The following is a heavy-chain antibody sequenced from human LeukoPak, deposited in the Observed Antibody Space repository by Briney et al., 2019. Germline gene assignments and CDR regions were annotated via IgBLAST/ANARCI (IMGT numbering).Heavy chain of an antibody. J-gene: IGHJ4*02. CDR3: ARDGLGGLLFDY. Sequence: ASVKVSCKASGGTFSSYAISWVRQAPGQGPEWMGGIIPIFGTANYAQKFQGRVTITADESTSTAYMELSSLRSEDTAVYYCARDGLGGLLFDYWGQGTLVTVSS. CDR2: IIPIFGTA. D-gene: IGHD3-10*01. V-gene: IGHV1-69*13. CDR1: GGTFSSYA.